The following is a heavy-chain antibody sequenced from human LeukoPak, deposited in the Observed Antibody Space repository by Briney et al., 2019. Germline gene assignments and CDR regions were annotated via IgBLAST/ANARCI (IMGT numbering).Heavy chain of an antibody. CDR2: ISGGGGDTT. V-gene: IGHV3-23*01. D-gene: IGHD6-19*01. J-gene: IGHJ5*02. Sequence: GGSLRLACAASGFSFSNQAMGWVRQAPGEGLEWVSAISGGGGDTTHYADAVRGRFTISRDNSRNTLHLQLNSLSADDTAVYHCAKPSFNSRWFLQSWGQGTLVTVSS. CDR3: AKPSFNSRWFLQS. CDR1: GFSFSNQA.